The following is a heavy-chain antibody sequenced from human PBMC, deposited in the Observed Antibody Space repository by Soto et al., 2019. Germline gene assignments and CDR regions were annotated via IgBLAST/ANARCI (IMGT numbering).Heavy chain of an antibody. CDR1: GYPFTGSY. CDR3: ERYELYAFDI. J-gene: IGHJ3*02. D-gene: IGHD3-10*01. CDR2: INPNSGGT. V-gene: IGHV1-2*02. Sequence: XPVKVSCNASGYPFTGSYMHWVRQAPGQGLEWMGWINPNSGGTNYAQKFQGRVTMTRDTSISTAYMELSRLRSDDTAVYYCERYELYAFDIWGQGTMVTVSS.